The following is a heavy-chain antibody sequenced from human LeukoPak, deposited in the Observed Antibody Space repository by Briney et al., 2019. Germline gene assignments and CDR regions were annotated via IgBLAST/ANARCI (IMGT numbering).Heavy chain of an antibody. CDR2: VDPEDGER. J-gene: IGHJ4*02. CDR1: GYTFSDYY. CDR3: ATRARDGYSLGYPGFEF. D-gene: IGHD5-24*01. V-gene: IGHV1-69-2*01. Sequence: GATVKISCKASGYTFSDYYMYWVQQAPGKGLEWMGRVDPEDGERISPEKFQGRVTISADTSTDTAYMELSSLRSEDTAVYYCATRARDGYSLGYPGFEFWGQGTLVTVSS.